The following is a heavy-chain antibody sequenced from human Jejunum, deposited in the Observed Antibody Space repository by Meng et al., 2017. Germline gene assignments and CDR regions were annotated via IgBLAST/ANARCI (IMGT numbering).Heavy chain of an antibody. V-gene: IGHV1-2*06. CDR3: ARECSQAGMDV. J-gene: IGHJ6*02. D-gene: IGHD3-10*02. CDR1: GYTFTGCY. Sequence: QVQLVRSGAEVKKPGASVKVSCKASGYTFTGCYMHWVRQAPGQGLEWMGRMNPNSGGTNNAQKFQGRVTMTRDTSNSTAYMELSSLRSDDTAVYFCARECSQAGMDVWGQGTMVTVSS. CDR2: MNPNSGGT.